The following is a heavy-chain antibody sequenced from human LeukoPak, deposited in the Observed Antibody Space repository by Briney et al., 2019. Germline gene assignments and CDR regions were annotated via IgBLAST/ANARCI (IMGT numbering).Heavy chain of an antibody. J-gene: IGHJ4*02. CDR3: AKDTVEYYYDSSGYY. D-gene: IGHD3-22*01. CDR2: ISGSGGST. Sequence: GGSLRLSCAASGFTFSSYSMSWVRQAPGKGLEWVSAISGSGGSTYYADSVKGRFTISRDNSKNTLYLQMNSLRAEDTAVYYCAKDTVEYYYDSSGYYWGQGTLVTVSS. CDR1: GFTFSSYS. V-gene: IGHV3-23*01.